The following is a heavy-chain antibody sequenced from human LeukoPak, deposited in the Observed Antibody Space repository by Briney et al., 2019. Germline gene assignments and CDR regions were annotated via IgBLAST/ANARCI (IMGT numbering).Heavy chain of an antibody. V-gene: IGHV4-39*07. CDR1: GGSISNTSSY. CDR2: FYYSGST. J-gene: IGHJ3*02. D-gene: IGHD3-10*01. CDR3: ARRPGWFGGPGAFDI. Sequence: SETLSLTCSVSGGSISNTSSYWGWIRQTPGKGLEWIGTFYYSGSTYYNPSLKSRATISVDTSKNQFSLKLSSVTAADTAVYYCARRPGWFGGPGAFDIWGQGTMVTVSS.